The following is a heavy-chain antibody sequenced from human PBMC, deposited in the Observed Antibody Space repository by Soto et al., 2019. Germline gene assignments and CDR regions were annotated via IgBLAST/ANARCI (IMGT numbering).Heavy chain of an antibody. V-gene: IGHV4-61*01. CDR3: ARDSYDFWSGYLCMDV. CDR1: GGSVSSGSYY. CDR2: IDYSGST. D-gene: IGHD3-3*01. J-gene: IGHJ6*02. Sequence: QVRLQESGPGLVKPSETLSLTCTVSGGSVSSGSYYWSWIRQPPGKGLEWIGYIDYSGSTNYNPSLKSRVTISVDTSKNQFALKLSSVTAADTAVYYCARDSYDFWSGYLCMDVWGQGTTVTVSS.